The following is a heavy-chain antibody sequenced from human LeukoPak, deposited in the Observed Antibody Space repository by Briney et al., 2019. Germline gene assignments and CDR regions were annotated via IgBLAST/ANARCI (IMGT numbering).Heavy chain of an antibody. V-gene: IGHV3-21*04. CDR2: ISSSSSYI. CDR1: GFTFSSNW. CDR3: AKSEFGFGELSLRGCFDY. J-gene: IGHJ4*02. Sequence: GESLRLSCAASGFTFSSNWMHWVRQAPGKGLEWVSSISSSSSYIYYADSVKGRFTISRDNAKNSLYLQMNSLRAEDTAVYYCAKSEFGFGELSLRGCFDYWGQGTLVTVSS. D-gene: IGHD3-10*01.